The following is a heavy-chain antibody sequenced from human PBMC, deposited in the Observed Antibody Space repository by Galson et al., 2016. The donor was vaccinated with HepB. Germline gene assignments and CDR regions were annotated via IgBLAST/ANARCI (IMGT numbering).Heavy chain of an antibody. CDR1: GFTFSNYG. Sequence: SLRLSCAASGFTFSNYGMHWVRQAPGKGLEWVAVISYDGTNKYYADSVKGRFTISRDNSKNTLYVQMNSLRGEDTAVYYCAKDPSHQYDFWSGFNYYYYPGMDVWGQGTTVTVSS. V-gene: IGHV3-30*18. CDR3: AKDPSHQYDFWSGFNYYYYPGMDV. D-gene: IGHD3-3*01. CDR2: ISYDGTNK. J-gene: IGHJ6*02.